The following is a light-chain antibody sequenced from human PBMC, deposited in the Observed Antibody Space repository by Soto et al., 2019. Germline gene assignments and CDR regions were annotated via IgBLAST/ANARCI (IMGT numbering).Light chain of an antibody. J-gene: IGKJ5*01. CDR2: GAS. V-gene: IGKV1-39*01. CDR3: QQSYSSPTT. CDR1: QSIGKH. Sequence: DIQMTQSRSFLSSSVGDIFTITCGASQSIGKHLNWYQQKPGKAPKFLIYGASTLQSGVPSRFTGSGSGTDFTLTVNSLQAEDFAIYYCQQSYSSPTTFGQGTRLEIK.